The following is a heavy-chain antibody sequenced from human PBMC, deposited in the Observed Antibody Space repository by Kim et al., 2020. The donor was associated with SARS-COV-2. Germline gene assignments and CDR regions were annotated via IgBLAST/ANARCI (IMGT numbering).Heavy chain of an antibody. D-gene: IGHD4-17*01. CDR1: GFTFSSYA. V-gene: IGHV3-23*03. J-gene: IGHJ4*02. CDR3: ANYYDYGDYSDY. CDR2: IYSGGSST. Sequence: GGSLRLSCAASGFTFSSYAMSWVRQAPGKGLEWVSVIYSGGSSTYYADSVKGRFTISRDNSKNTLYLQMNSLRAEDTAVYYCANYYDYGDYSDYWGQGTLVTVSS.